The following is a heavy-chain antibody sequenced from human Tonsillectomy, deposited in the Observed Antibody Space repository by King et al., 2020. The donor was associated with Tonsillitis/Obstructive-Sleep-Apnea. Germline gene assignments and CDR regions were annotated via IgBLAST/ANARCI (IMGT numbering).Heavy chain of an antibody. V-gene: IGHV1-69*01. D-gene: IGHD6-13*01. Sequence: QLVQSGAEVKKPGSSVKVSCKASGCTFSSFAISWVRHAPGKGVEWLGGIIPIFGIANYAQKFQGRVTITADESTSTAYMELSSLRSEDTAVYYCAREDSSDAFDIWGQGTMVTVSS. J-gene: IGHJ3*02. CDR1: GCTFSSFA. CDR2: IIPIFGIA. CDR3: AREDSSDAFDI.